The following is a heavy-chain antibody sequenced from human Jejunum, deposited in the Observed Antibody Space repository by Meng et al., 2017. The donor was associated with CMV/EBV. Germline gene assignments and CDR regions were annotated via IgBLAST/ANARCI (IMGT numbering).Heavy chain of an antibody. Sequence: ASSFTFSRYSINWVRHAPGKGLECVSSIISSRRYLSSADSVKGRFTISRANAKNSLYLQMNSLRAADTAVYYCARLYCSGGSCSNWGQGTLVTVSS. CDR1: SFTFSRYS. D-gene: IGHD2-15*01. CDR3: ARLYCSGGSCSN. V-gene: IGHV3-21*01. CDR2: IISSRRYL. J-gene: IGHJ4*02.